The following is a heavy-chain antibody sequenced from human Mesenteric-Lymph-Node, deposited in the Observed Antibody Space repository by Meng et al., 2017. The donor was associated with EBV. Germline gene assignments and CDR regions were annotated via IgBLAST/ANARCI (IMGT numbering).Heavy chain of an antibody. CDR2: INHSGGT. CDR3: ARGGGVLTPLDY. J-gene: IGHJ4*02. CDR1: GDSFSGYF. D-gene: IGHD4-23*01. V-gene: IGHV4-34*02. Sequence: QVQFQQWGAGLLKPSETLSPTCAVYGDSFSGYFWSWIRQPLGKGLEWIGEINHSGGTNYNPSLESRVTISVDASKNQFSLKLRSVTAADTAVYYCARGGGVLTPLDYWGQGGLVTVSS.